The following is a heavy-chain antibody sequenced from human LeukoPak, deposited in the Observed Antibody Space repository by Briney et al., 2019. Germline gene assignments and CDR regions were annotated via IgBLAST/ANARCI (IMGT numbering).Heavy chain of an antibody. CDR1: GGSISSYY. Sequence: PSETLSLTCTVSGGSISSYYWSWIRQPAGKGLEWIGRIYTSGSTNYNPSLKSRVTMSVDTSKNQFSLKLSSVTAADTAVYYCAREEYQLLSYYYYYMDVWGKGTTVTVSS. CDR2: IYTSGST. CDR3: AREEYQLLSYYYYYMDV. V-gene: IGHV4-4*07. D-gene: IGHD2-2*01. J-gene: IGHJ6*03.